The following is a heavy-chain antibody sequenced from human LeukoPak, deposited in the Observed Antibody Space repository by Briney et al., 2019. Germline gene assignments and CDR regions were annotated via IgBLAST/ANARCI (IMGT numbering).Heavy chain of an antibody. CDR1: GFIFNNYW. CDR3: ASMVRGGGYFDY. V-gene: IGHV3-7*03. D-gene: IGHD3-10*01. CDR2: IKQDGSEK. Sequence: GGSLRLSCAASGFIFNNYWMSWVRQAPGKGLEWVANIKQDGSEKYYVDSVKGRFTISRDNAKNSLYLQMNSLRAEDTAVYYCASMVRGGGYFDYWGQGTLVTVSS. J-gene: IGHJ4*02.